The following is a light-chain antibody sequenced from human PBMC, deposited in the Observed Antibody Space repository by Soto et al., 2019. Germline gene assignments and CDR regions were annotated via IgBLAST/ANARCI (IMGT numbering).Light chain of an antibody. CDR1: QGVSSY. CDR2: DAS. J-gene: IGKJ1*01. V-gene: IGKV3-11*01. Sequence: NVWNMPTATLGSSIGESATLSFSVSQGVSSYLAWYQQKPGQAPRLLIYDASTRATGIPARFSGSGSETDFTLTITSLEPEDFAVYYCQQYGTSRTFGQGRKVDI. CDR3: QQYGTSRT.